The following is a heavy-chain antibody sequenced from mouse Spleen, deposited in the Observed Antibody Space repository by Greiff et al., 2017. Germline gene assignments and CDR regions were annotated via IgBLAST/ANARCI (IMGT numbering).Heavy chain of an antibody. V-gene: IGHV1-85*01. CDR1: GYTFTSYD. CDR3: ARRGDYDYPYYYAMDY. D-gene: IGHD2-4*01. CDR2: IYPRDGST. Sequence: VQLQQSGPELVKPGASVKLSCKASGYTFTSYDINWVKQRPGQGLEWIGWIYPRDGSTKYNEKFKGKATLTVDTSSSTAYMELHSLTSEDSAVYFCARRGDYDYPYYYAMDYWGQGTSVTVSS. J-gene: IGHJ4*01.